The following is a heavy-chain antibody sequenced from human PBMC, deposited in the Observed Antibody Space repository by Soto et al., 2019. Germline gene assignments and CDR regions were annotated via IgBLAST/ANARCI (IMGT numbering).Heavy chain of an antibody. CDR2: IYYSGST. CDR1: GGSISSGGYY. V-gene: IGHV4-31*03. CDR3: ARVDSSGQYFQH. D-gene: IGHD3-22*01. J-gene: IGHJ1*01. Sequence: QVQLQESGPGLVKPSQTLSLTCTVSGGSISSGGYYWSWIRQHPGKGLEWIGYIYYSGSTYYNPSLKGRVNISVNTSKDPFSLKLSSVTAADTAVYYCARVDSSGQYFQHWGQGTLVTVSS.